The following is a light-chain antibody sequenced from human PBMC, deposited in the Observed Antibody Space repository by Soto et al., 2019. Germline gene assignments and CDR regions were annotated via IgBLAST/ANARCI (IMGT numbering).Light chain of an antibody. Sequence: QSVLTQPPSASGTPGQRVTISCSGSSSNIGSNYVYWFQQLPGTAPKLLIYSIYQRPSGVPARFSGSKSGTSASLAISGLRSEDEADYYCASWDDSLSGPVFGGGTKLTVL. V-gene: IGLV1-47*01. CDR2: SIY. CDR1: SSNIGSNY. CDR3: ASWDDSLSGPV. J-gene: IGLJ3*02.